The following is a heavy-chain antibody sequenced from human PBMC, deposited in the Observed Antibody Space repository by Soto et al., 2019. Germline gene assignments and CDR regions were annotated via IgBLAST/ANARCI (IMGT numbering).Heavy chain of an antibody. J-gene: IGHJ5*02. Sequence: SQTLSLTCAISGDSVSSNSAAWNWIRQSPSRGLEWLGRTYYRSKWYNDYAVSVKSRITINPDTSKNQFSLQLNSVTPEDTAVYYCARDSFEQWLVRGWFDPWGQGTLVTVSS. CDR3: ARDSFEQWLVRGWFDP. CDR2: TYYRSKWYN. V-gene: IGHV6-1*01. D-gene: IGHD6-19*01. CDR1: GDSVSSNSAA.